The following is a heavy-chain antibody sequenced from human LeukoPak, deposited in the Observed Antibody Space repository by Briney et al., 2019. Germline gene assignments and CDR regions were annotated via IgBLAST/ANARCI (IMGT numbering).Heavy chain of an antibody. J-gene: IGHJ4*02. Sequence: SETLSLTCTVSGGSISSYYWSWIRQPPGKGLEWIGYIYYSGSTNYNPSLKSRVTISVDTSKNQFSLKLSSVTAADTAVYYCARHDRWGDPTRDFDYSGQGTPATASS. CDR2: IYYSGST. V-gene: IGHV4-59*08. CDR3: ARHDRWGDPTRDFDY. D-gene: IGHD3-16*01. CDR1: GGSISSYY.